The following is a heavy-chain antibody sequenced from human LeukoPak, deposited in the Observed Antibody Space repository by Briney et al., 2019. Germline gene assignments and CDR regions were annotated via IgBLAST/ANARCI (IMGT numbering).Heavy chain of an antibody. CDR2: VFYTGAT. CDR3: ARHREWELLPYFDY. CDR1: GGSISAYY. Sequence: SETLSLTCTVSGGSISAYYWSWIRQPPGKGLEWIGDVFYTGATNCNPSLESRVTISVDTSKNQFPLNLTSVSAADTAVYYCARHREWELLPYFDYWGQGTLVTVSS. D-gene: IGHD1-26*01. J-gene: IGHJ4*02. V-gene: IGHV4-59*08.